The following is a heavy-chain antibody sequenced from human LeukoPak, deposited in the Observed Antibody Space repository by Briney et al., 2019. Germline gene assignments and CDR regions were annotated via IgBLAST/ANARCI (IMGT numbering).Heavy chain of an antibody. CDR1: GYTFTSYY. CDR3: ARRHKHYYQIDY. Sequence: ASVKVSRKASGYTFTSYYLHWVRQASGQGLEWMGMVNPSGGSTSYAQKFQGRVTMTRDTSTTTVYMELSSLRSDDTAVFYCARRHKHYYQIDYWGQGTLVTVSS. V-gene: IGHV1-46*01. J-gene: IGHJ4*02. D-gene: IGHD1-26*01. CDR2: VNPSGGST.